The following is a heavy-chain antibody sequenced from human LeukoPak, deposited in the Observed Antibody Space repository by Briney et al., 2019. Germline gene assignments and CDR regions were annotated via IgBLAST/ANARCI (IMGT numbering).Heavy chain of an antibody. J-gene: IGHJ3*02. CDR2: ISSSSSYI. CDR1: GFTFSSYS. D-gene: IGHD6-13*01. V-gene: IGHV3-21*01. CDR3: AKGTAAGNLDALDI. Sequence: GGSLGLSCAASGFTFSSYSMNWVRQAPGKGLEWVSSISSSSSYIYYADSVKGRFTISRDNAKNSLYLQMNSLRAEDTAVYYCAKGTAAGNLDALDIWGQGTMVTVSS.